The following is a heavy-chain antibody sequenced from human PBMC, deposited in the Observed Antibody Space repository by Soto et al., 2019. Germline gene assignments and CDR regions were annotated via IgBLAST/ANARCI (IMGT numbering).Heavy chain of an antibody. V-gene: IGHV4-30-2*01. CDR3: ARARVGYNYYYYYGMDV. J-gene: IGHJ6*02. D-gene: IGHD5-12*01. CDR1: DGNIRSGGYS. CDR2: IYHSGST. Sequence: LHPLSLPYTVSDGNIRSGGYSWSFIRQPPGKGLEWIGYIYHSGSTYYNPSLKSRVTISVDRSKNQFSLKLSSVTAADTAVYYCARARVGYNYYYYYGMDVWGQGTTVTVSS.